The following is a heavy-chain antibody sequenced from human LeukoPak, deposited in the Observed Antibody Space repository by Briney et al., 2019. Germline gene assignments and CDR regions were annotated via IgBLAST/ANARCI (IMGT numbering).Heavy chain of an antibody. V-gene: IGHV3-NL1*01. J-gene: IGHJ6*03. D-gene: IGHD2-8*01. CDR2: IYSGVST. CDR1: GFTFNYYG. CDR3: ATRYCTIPACRASSYHCMDN. Sequence: GGSLRLCCAASGFTFNYYGMHWVRQAPGKGLEWVSVIYSGVSTYYADSVKGRFTISRDNSKNTLYLQMNSLRAEDTAVYYCATRYCTIPACRASSYHCMDNWGKGTTVTVSS.